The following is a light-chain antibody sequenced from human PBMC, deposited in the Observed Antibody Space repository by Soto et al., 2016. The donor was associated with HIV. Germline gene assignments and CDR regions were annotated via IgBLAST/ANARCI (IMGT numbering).Light chain of an antibody. V-gene: IGKV1-8*01. CDR2: AAS. J-gene: IGKJ2*01. CDR3: QQYNSYYT. CDR1: QDISTY. Sequence: AIRMTQSPSSLSASTGDKVTITCRASQDISTYLAWYQQKSGTAPKLLIYAASTLRSGVPSRFSGSGSGTEFTLTISSLQPDDFSAYYCQQYNSYYTFGQGTKLEIK.